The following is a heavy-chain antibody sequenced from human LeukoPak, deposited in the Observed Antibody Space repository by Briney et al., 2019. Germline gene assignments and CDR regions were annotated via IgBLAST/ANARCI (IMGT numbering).Heavy chain of an antibody. CDR1: GGSFSGYY. CDR3: ARQGKRNYYGSGSYKPRAFDI. CDR2: INHSGST. J-gene: IGHJ3*02. D-gene: IGHD3-10*01. Sequence: SETLSLTCAVYGGSFSGYYWSWIRQPPGKGLEWIGEINHSGSTNYNPSLKSRVTISVDTSKNQFSLKLSSVTAADTAVYYCARQGKRNYYGSGSYKPRAFDIWGQGTMVTVSS. V-gene: IGHV4-34*01.